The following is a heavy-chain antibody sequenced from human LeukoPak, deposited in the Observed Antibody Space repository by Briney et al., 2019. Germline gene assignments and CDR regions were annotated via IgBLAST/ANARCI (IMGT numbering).Heavy chain of an antibody. CDR2: VSLSGLT. V-gene: IGHV4-34*01. CDR3: SRENGAFSPFGY. J-gene: IGHJ4*02. Sequence: PSETLSLTCALYGGSFSGYYWTWVRQPPGQGLEWIGEVSLSGLTNYNPTLNSRVIMALDTSKNHLSLNLTSVTAADTAVYFCSRENGAFSPFGYWGQGTLVTVPS. D-gene: IGHD2-8*01. CDR1: GGSFSGYY.